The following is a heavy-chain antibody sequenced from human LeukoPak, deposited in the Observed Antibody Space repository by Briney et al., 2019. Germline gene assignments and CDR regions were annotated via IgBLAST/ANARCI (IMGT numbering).Heavy chain of an antibody. D-gene: IGHD1-26*01. V-gene: IGHV3-74*01. J-gene: IGHJ4*02. Sequence: GGSLRLSCATSGFTFSSYWMHWVRQAPGKGLVWVSRINSDGSSTSYADSVKGRFTISRDNAKNTLYLQMNSLRAEDTAVYYCARDRIVGAYFDYWGQGTLVTVSS. CDR2: INSDGSST. CDR1: GFTFSSYW. CDR3: ARDRIVGAYFDY.